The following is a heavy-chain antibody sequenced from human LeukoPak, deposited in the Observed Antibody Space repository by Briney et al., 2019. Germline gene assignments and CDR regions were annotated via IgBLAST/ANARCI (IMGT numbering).Heavy chain of an antibody. D-gene: IGHD2-2*01. Sequence: ASVKVSCKASGYTFTGYYMHWVRQAPGQGLEWMGWINPNSGGTNYAQKFQGRVTMTRDTSVSTAYMELSRLRSDDTAVYYCARGAHIVVVPAAMGAFDIWGQGIMVTVSS. CDR2: INPNSGGT. CDR3: ARGAHIVVVPAAMGAFDI. V-gene: IGHV1-2*02. CDR1: GYTFTGYY. J-gene: IGHJ3*02.